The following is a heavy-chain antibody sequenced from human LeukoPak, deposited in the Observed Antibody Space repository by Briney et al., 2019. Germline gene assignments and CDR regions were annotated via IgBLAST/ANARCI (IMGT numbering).Heavy chain of an antibody. CDR2: ISGSGGST. V-gene: IGHV3-23*01. J-gene: IGHJ4*02. CDR1: GFTFSSYA. D-gene: IGHD3-3*01. CDR3: ARELRFLEWLLLDY. Sequence: PGGSLRLSCAASGFTFSSYATSWVRQAPGKGLEWVSAISGSGGSTYYADSVKGRFTISRDNAKNTLYLQMNSLRAEDTAVYYCARELRFLEWLLLDYWGQGTLVTVSS.